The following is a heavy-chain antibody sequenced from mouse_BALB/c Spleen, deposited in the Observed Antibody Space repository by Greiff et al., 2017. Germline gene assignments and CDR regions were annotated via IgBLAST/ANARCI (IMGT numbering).Heavy chain of an antibody. J-gene: IGHJ3*01. CDR1: GYSFTSYY. V-gene: IGHV1S135*01. CDR2: IDPFNGGT. Sequence: VQLQQSGPELMKPGASVKISCKASGYSFTSYYMHWVKQSHGKSLEWIGYIDPFNGGTSYNQKFKGKATLTVDKSSSTAYMHLSSLTSEDSAVYYCARSGGYYGYRFAYWGQGTLVTVSA. D-gene: IGHD1-2*01. CDR3: ARSGGYYGYRFAY.